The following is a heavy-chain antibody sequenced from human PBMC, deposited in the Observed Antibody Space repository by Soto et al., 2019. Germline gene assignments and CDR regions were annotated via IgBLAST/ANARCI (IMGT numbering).Heavy chain of an antibody. CDR3: AREGAGPKGSSSWPDDAFDI. Sequence: QVQLQESGPGLVKPSQTLSLTCTVSGGSISSGGYYWSWIRQHPGKGLEWIGYISYSGSTYYNPSLKSRVTISVDTSKDQFSLKLSSVTAADTAVYYCAREGAGPKGSSSWPDDAFDIWGQGTIVTVSS. V-gene: IGHV4-31*03. D-gene: IGHD6-13*01. CDR2: ISYSGST. CDR1: GGSISSGGYY. J-gene: IGHJ3*02.